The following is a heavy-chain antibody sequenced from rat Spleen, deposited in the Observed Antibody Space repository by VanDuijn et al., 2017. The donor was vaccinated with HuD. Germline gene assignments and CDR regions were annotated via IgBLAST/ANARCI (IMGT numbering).Heavy chain of an antibody. J-gene: IGHJ2*01. V-gene: IGHV2-32*01. CDR3: ARGGYNYFDY. Sequence: QVQLKESGPGLVKPSETLSLTGTVSGFLLINYHVSWVRQPPGKGLEWMGVMWGDGSTAYNSALKSRRSISRDTSKNQVLLKMNNLQTEDTTMYFCARGGYNYFDYWGQGVVVTVSS. CDR2: MWGDGST. D-gene: IGHD1-11*01. CDR1: GFLLINYH.